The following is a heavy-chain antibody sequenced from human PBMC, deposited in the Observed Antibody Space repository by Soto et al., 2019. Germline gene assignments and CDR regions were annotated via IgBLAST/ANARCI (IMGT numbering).Heavy chain of an antibody. J-gene: IGHJ6*02. V-gene: IGHV5-10-1*01. CDR3: ARPLTGTTSLYYYYGMDV. CDR2: IDPSDSYT. Sequence: PGESLKISCKGSGYSFTSYWISWVRQMPGKGLEWMGRIDPSDSYTNYSPSFQGHVTISADKSISTAYLQWSSLKASDTAMYYCARPLTGTTSLYYYYGMDVWGQGTPVTVSS. D-gene: IGHD1-7*01. CDR1: GYSFTSYW.